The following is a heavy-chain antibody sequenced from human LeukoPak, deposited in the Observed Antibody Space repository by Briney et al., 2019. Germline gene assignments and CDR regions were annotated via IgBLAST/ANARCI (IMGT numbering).Heavy chain of an antibody. Sequence: SETLSLTCTVSGGSISSSSYYWDWIRQPPGKGLEWIGSIYYSGSTYYNPSLKSRVTISVDTSKNQFSLKLSSVTAADTAVYYCARGYDFWSGYYTLDAFDIWGQGTMVTVSS. V-gene: IGHV4-39*07. CDR3: ARGYDFWSGYYTLDAFDI. D-gene: IGHD3-3*01. CDR2: IYYSGST. J-gene: IGHJ3*02. CDR1: GGSISSSSYY.